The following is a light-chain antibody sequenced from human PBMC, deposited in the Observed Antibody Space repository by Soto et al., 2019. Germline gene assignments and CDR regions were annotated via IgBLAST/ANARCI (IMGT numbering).Light chain of an antibody. J-gene: IGKJ1*01. CDR2: GAS. CDR1: QSVSAY. V-gene: IGKV3-20*01. CDR3: QQYGSSPPT. Sequence: VVLTQSPGTLSLSPGERATLSCRASQSVSAYLAWYQQKPGQGPRLLIYGASSRATGTPDRFSGSGSGTDFTLTINRLEPEDFALYYCQQYGSSPPTFGQGTMVDIK.